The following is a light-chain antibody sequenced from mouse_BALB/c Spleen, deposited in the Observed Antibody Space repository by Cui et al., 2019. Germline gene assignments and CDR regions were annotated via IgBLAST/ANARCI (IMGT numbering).Light chain of an antibody. J-gene: IGKJ2*01. Sequence: QIVLTQSPAIMSASPGEKVTISCSASSSVSYMYWYQQKPGSSPKPWIYRTSNLASGVPARFSGSGSGTSYSLTISMEAEDAATYYCQQYHSYPPTFGGGTKLEIK. CDR2: RTS. CDR3: QQYHSYPPT. CDR1: SSVSY. V-gene: IGKV4-61*01.